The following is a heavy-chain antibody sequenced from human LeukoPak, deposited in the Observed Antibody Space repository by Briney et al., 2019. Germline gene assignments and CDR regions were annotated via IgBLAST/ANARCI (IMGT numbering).Heavy chain of an antibody. CDR2: IYYSGST. Sequence: SETLSLTCTVSGGSISSSSYYWGWIRQPPGKGLEWIGSIYYSGSTYYNPSLKSRVTISVDTSKNQFSLKLSSVTAADTAVYYCARDYIAVAGIFDYWGQGTLVTVSS. CDR3: ARDYIAVAGIFDY. V-gene: IGHV4-39*07. J-gene: IGHJ4*02. CDR1: GGSISSSSYY. D-gene: IGHD6-19*01.